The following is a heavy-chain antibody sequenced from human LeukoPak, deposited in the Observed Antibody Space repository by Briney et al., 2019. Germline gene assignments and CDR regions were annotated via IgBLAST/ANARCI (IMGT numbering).Heavy chain of an antibody. V-gene: IGHV1-69*06. J-gene: IGHJ4*02. D-gene: IGHD3-22*01. CDR2: IIPIFGTA. CDR3: ARGYYYDSKYFDY. CDR1: GGTFSSYA. Sequence: SVKVSCKASGGTFSSYAISWVRQAPGQGLEWMGGIIPIFGTANYAQKFQGRVTITADTSTSTAYMELKSLRSDDTAVYYCARGYYYDSKYFDYWGQGTLVTVSS.